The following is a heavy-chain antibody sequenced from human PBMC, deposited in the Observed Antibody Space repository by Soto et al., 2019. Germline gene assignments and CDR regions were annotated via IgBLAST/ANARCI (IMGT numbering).Heavy chain of an antibody. CDR2: FDPEDGET. J-gene: IGHJ5*01. CDR3: ATVGHYDILTGPPWSNWFDS. V-gene: IGHV1-24*01. D-gene: IGHD3-9*01. CDR1: GYTLTELS. Sequence: ASVKVSCKVSGYTLTELSMHWVRQAPGKGLEWMGGFDPEDGETIYAQKFQGRVTMTEDTSTDTAYMELSSLRSEDTAVYYCATVGHYDILTGPPWSNWFDSWGQGTLVTVSS.